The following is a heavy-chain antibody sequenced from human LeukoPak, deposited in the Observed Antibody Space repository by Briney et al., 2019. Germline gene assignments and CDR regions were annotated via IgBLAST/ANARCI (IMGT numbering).Heavy chain of an antibody. CDR3: AKNPRPITTYYFDY. CDR2: ISSSGTSI. J-gene: IGHJ4*02. D-gene: IGHD5-12*01. Sequence: GGSLRLSCAASGFTFSDYSMSWIRQAPGKGLAWVSYISSSGTSIYYADSVKGRFTISRDNAKNSLYLQMNSLRAEDTAVYYCAKNPRPITTYYFDYWGQGTLVTVSS. V-gene: IGHV3-11*01. CDR1: GFTFSDYS.